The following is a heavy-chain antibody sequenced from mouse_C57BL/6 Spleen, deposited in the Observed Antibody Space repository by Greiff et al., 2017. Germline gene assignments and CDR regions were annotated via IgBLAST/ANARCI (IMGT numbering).Heavy chain of an antibody. Sequence: VQLQQSGAELVKPGASVKISCKASGYAFSSYWMNWVKQRPGKGLEWIGQIYPGDGDTNYNGKFKGKATLTADKSSSTAYMQLSSLTSEDSAVYFCARWGYGSSYYYAMDCRGQGTSVTVST. D-gene: IGHD1-1*01. CDR2: IYPGDGDT. J-gene: IGHJ4*01. CDR3: ARWGYGSSYYYAMDC. V-gene: IGHV1-80*01. CDR1: GYAFSSYW.